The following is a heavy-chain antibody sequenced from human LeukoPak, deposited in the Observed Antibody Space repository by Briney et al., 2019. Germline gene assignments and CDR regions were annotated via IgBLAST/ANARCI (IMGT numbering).Heavy chain of an antibody. CDR1: GYTFTGYY. CDR2: ISAYNGNT. D-gene: IGHD3-9*01. V-gene: IGHV1-18*04. Sequence: ASVKVSCKASGYTFTGYYMHWVRQAPGQGLEWMGWISAYNGNTNYAQKLQGRVTMTTDTSTSTAYMELRSLRSDDTAVYYCARGSVLRYFDWSHPFVYWGQGTLVTVSS. J-gene: IGHJ4*02. CDR3: ARGSVLRYFDWSHPFVY.